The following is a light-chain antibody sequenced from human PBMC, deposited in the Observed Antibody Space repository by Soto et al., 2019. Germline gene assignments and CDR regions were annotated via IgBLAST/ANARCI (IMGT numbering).Light chain of an antibody. Sequence: EIVMTQSPATLSASPGERATLSCRASQSVSSNLAWYQQKAGQAPRLLIYGASTRATGIPARFSGSGSGTEFTLTISSLQSEDFAIYYCQHYNNWPPWTFGQGTKVEIK. CDR3: QHYNNWPPWT. CDR1: QSVSSN. J-gene: IGKJ1*01. V-gene: IGKV3-15*01. CDR2: GAS.